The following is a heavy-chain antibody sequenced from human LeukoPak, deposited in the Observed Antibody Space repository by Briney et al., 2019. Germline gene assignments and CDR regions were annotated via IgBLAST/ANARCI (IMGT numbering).Heavy chain of an antibody. J-gene: IGHJ5*02. CDR2: IYYSGST. CDR3: ARGLGLMDWFDP. D-gene: IGHD1-26*01. Sequence: SETLSLTCTVSGGSISSGGYYWSWIRQHPGKGLEWIGNIYYSGSTDYNPSLKSRVSISVDTSKNQFSLKLSSVTAADTAVYYCARGLGLMDWFDPWGQGTLVTVSS. V-gene: IGHV4-31*03. CDR1: GGSISSGGYY.